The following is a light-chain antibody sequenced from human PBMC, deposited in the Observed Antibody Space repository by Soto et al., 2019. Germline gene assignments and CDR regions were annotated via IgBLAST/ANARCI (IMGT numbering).Light chain of an antibody. CDR2: DAS. CDR1: QTVSTF. J-gene: IGKJ4*01. CDR3: QQSYSTPLT. V-gene: IGKV3-11*01. Sequence: EGVLTQSPDTLSLSPGERATLSCRASQTVSTFLAWYQQKPGQAPRLIVYDASKRAPGIPARFSGSGSGTDFTLTISSLQPEDFATYYCQQSYSTPLTFGGGTKVDIK.